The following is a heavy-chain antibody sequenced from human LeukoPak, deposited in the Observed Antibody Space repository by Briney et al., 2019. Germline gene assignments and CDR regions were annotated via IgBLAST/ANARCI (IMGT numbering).Heavy chain of an antibody. Sequence: GSLRPSCAASGFTFSSDTMSSVRQAPGKGLGRVTAISVSGGSTYYPDSVKGLFTISRDNSKNTLYLQMNSLRAEDTALYYCAKDLGVNTAMVHDAFDIWGQVTMVTVSS. J-gene: IGHJ3*02. CDR2: ISVSGGST. V-gene: IGHV3-23*01. D-gene: IGHD5-18*01. CDR3: AKDLGVNTAMVHDAFDI. CDR1: GFTFSSDT.